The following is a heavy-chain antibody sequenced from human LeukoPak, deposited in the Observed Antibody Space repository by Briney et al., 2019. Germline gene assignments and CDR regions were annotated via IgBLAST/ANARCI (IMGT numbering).Heavy chain of an antibody. D-gene: IGHD1-1*01. J-gene: IGHJ3*02. CDR1: GGSFSSNY. V-gene: IGHV4-59*01. Sequence: SETLSLTCTVSGGSFSSNYWNWIRQPPGKGLEWIGYIYFGGSTNYSPSLKSRVTISVDTSESQFSLRLRSVTAADTAVYYCARASTPYAFEIWGQGTMVTVSS. CDR2: IYFGGST. CDR3: ARASTPYAFEI.